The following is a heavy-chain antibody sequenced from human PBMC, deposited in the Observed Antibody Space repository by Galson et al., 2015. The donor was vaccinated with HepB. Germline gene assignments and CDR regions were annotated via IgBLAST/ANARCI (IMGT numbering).Heavy chain of an antibody. CDR3: ARVYTTVVTPNPRDAFDI. Sequence: SLRLSCAASGFTFSSYSMNWVRQAPGKGLEWVSYISSSSSTIYYADSVKGRFTISRDNAKNSLYLQMNSLRDEDTAVYYCARVYTTVVTPNPRDAFDIWGQGTMVTVSS. D-gene: IGHD4-23*01. CDR1: GFTFSSYS. J-gene: IGHJ3*02. CDR2: ISSSSSTI. V-gene: IGHV3-48*02.